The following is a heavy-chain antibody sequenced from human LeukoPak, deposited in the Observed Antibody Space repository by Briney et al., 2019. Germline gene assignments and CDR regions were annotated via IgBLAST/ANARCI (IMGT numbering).Heavy chain of an antibody. D-gene: IGHD5-24*01. CDR2: IYSGGST. V-gene: IGHV3-53*01. J-gene: IGHJ4*02. CDR3: AKPPDGYNSRAFGY. Sequence: GGSLRLSCAASGFTVSSNYMSWVRQAPGKGLEWVSVIYSGGSTYYADSVKGRFTISRDNSKNTLYLQMNSLRVEDTAVYYCAKPPDGYNSRAFGYWGQGTLVTVSS. CDR1: GFTVSSNY.